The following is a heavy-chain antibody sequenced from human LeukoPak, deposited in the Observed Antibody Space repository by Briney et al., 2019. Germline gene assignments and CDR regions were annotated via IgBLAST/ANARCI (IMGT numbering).Heavy chain of an antibody. V-gene: IGHV3-7*01. J-gene: IGHJ4*02. Sequence: GGSLRLSCVASGFTFSSYWMTWVRQAPGKGLEWVANINEDGGVKYYVDSVKGRFTISRDNAKNSVYLQMNSLRAEDTAVYYCARALYDSSGYYYAGFDYWGQGTLVTVSS. CDR3: ARALYDSSGYYYAGFDY. CDR1: GFTFSSYW. D-gene: IGHD3-22*01. CDR2: INEDGGVK.